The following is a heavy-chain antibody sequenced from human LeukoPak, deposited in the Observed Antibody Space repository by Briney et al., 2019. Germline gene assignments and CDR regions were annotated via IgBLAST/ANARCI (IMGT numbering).Heavy chain of an antibody. J-gene: IGHJ6*02. Sequence: SVKVSCKASGGTFSRYAISWVRQAPGQGLEWMGRIIPILGIANYAQKFQGRVTITADKSTSTAYMELSSLRSEDTAVYYCARDLRGYGMDVWGQGTTVTVSS. V-gene: IGHV1-69*04. CDR1: GGTFSRYA. CDR2: IIPILGIA. CDR3: ARDLRGYGMDV. D-gene: IGHD3-10*01.